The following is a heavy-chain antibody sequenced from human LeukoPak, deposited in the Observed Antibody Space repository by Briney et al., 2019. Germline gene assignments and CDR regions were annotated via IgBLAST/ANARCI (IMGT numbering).Heavy chain of an antibody. CDR3: ARLWFGVRENYYYYYMDV. Sequence: ASVKVSCKASGYTFTSYDTNWVRQATGQGLEWMGWMNPNSGNTGYAQKFQGRVTMTRNTSISTAYMELSSLRSEDTAVYYCARLWFGVRENYYYYYMDVWGKGTTVTVSS. CDR2: MNPNSGNT. V-gene: IGHV1-8*01. D-gene: IGHD3-10*01. CDR1: GYTFTSYD. J-gene: IGHJ6*03.